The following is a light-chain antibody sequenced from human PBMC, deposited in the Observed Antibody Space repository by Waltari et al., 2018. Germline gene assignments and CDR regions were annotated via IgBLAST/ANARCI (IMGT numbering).Light chain of an antibody. Sequence: SYVLTQPPSVSVAPGKTARITCGGNNIGSKSVHWYQQKPGQAPVLVVYDDSDRPSGMPARVAGSYSGNTATLTSSRVEAGDEADYYCQVWDSSSDLPFGGGTKLTVL. CDR2: DDS. CDR3: QVWDSSSDLP. V-gene: IGLV3-21*03. J-gene: IGLJ2*01. CDR1: NIGSKS.